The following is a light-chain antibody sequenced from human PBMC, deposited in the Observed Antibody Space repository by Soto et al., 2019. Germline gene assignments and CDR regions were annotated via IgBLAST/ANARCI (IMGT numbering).Light chain of an antibody. CDR3: QKCGIAPFT. CDR1: QDISNY. J-gene: IGKJ4*01. CDR2: DAS. V-gene: IGKV1-27*01. Sequence: DIQMTQSPSSLSASVGDRVTITCQASQDISNYLNWYQQKPGKAPKLLIYDASTLQSGVPSRFSGSGSGTDFTLTISSLQPEDVATYYCQKCGIAPFTFGGGTKVDIK.